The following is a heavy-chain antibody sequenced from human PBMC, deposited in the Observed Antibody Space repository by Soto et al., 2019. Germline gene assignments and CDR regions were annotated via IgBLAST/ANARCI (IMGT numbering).Heavy chain of an antibody. CDR3: ARVTLTYYYGSGSYYNVDYYYCGMDV. V-gene: IGHV1-69*01. J-gene: IGHJ6*02. CDR2: IIPIVGKA. Sequence: QVQLVQSGAEVKKPGSSVKVSCKASGGTFSSYAISWVRQAPGQGLEWMGGIIPIVGKANYAQKFQGRVTITADESTSTAYMELSSLRSEDTAVYYCARVTLTYYYGSGSYYNVDYYYCGMDVWGQGTTVTVSS. D-gene: IGHD3-10*01. CDR1: GGTFSSYA.